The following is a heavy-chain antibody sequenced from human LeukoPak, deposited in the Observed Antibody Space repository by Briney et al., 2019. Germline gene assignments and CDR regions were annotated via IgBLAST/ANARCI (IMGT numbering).Heavy chain of an antibody. D-gene: IGHD3-22*01. CDR3: ARGGGSSGYPDY. CDR1: GYTFTDHY. CDR2: INPKNGVT. Sequence: GASVKVSCKASGYTFTDHYMRWVRQAPGQGLEWMGGINPKNGVTNYAQKFQGRVTVTTDTSITTVYMDLTRLTSDDTAFYYCARGGGSSGYPDYWGQGTLVTVSS. V-gene: IGHV1-2*02. J-gene: IGHJ4*02.